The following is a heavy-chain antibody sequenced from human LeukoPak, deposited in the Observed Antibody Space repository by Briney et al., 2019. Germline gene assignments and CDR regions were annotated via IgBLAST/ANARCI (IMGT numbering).Heavy chain of an antibody. V-gene: IGHV1-2*02. J-gene: IGHJ4*02. CDR2: INPNSGGT. D-gene: IGHD3-16*01. CDR3: ASTADPYDYVWGSCPYYFDY. Sequence: ASVKVSCKASGYTFTGYYMHLVRRAPGQGLEWMGWINPNSGGTNYAQKFQGRVTMTRDTSISTAYMELSRLRSDDTAVYYCASTADPYDYVWGSCPYYFDYWGQGTLVTVSS. CDR1: GYTFTGYY.